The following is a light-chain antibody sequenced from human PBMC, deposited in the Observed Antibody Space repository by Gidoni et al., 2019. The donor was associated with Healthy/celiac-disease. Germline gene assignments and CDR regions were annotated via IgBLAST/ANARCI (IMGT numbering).Light chain of an antibody. CDR3: QQRSNWPHT. V-gene: IGKV3-11*01. CDR1: QSVSSY. Sequence: ESTPSPPALSFTPGDKASLPCISSQSVSSYLAWYQQKPGEAPRLLIYDASNRATGIPARFSGSGSGTDFTLTISSLEAEDFAVYYCQQRSNWPHTFVQXTKLEIK. CDR2: DAS. J-gene: IGKJ2*01.